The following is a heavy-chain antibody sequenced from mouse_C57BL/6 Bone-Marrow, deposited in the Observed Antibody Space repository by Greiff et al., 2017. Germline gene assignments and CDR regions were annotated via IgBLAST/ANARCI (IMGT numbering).Heavy chain of an antibody. D-gene: IGHD2-1*01. V-gene: IGHV5-12*01. Sequence: EVQRVESGGGLVQPGGSLKLSCAASGFTFSDYYMYWVRQTPEKRLEWVAYLSNGGGSTYYPDTVKGRFTISRDNAKNTLYLPMSLLKSEDTAMYYCARHRYYGNYGYFDYWGQGTTLTVSS. CDR1: GFTFSDYY. CDR2: LSNGGGST. CDR3: ARHRYYGNYGYFDY. J-gene: IGHJ2*01.